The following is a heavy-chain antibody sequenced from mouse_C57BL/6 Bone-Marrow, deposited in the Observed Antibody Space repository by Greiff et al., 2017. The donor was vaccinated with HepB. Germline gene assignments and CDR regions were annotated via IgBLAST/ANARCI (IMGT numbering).Heavy chain of an antibody. V-gene: IGHV1-82*01. CDR2: IYPGDGDT. D-gene: IGHD1-1*01. CDR1: GYAFSSSW. J-gene: IGHJ2*01. CDR3: ATILRDY. Sequence: QVQLQQSGPELVKPGASVKISCKASGYAFSSSWMNWVKQRPGKGLEWIGRIYPGDGDTNYNGKFKGKATMTDDKSSSTAYMQLSSLTSEDSAVYFCATILRDYWGQGTTLTVSS.